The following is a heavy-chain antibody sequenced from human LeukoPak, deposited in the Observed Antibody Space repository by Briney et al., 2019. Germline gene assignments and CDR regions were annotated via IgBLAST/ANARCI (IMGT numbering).Heavy chain of an antibody. Sequence: GGSLRLSCVASGFSSRTYCMNWVRQAPGKGHEWVSVINVIGDTTYYADSVKGRFTISRDNSKDTLYLQMNNLRADDSAIYYCAKDVIEDTLRGNIDSWGQGTLVTVSS. CDR3: AKDVIEDTLRGNIDS. J-gene: IGHJ4*02. V-gene: IGHV3-23*01. CDR2: INVIGDTT. CDR1: GFSSRTYC. D-gene: IGHD3-10*01.